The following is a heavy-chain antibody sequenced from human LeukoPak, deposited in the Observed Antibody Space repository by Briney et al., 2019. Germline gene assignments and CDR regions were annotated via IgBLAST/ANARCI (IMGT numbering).Heavy chain of an antibody. CDR2: IYPSDSDT. J-gene: IGHJ4*02. Sequence: GESLKISCQGSGYSFTSYLLGWVREMPGKGLEWMGIIYPSDSDTRYRPSLQGQVTISADKPISTAYLQWSSLKASDTAMYFCAKSRSGYHFDYWGQGTLVTVSS. CDR3: AKSRSGYHFDY. V-gene: IGHV5-51*04. D-gene: IGHD3-22*01. CDR1: GYSFTSYL.